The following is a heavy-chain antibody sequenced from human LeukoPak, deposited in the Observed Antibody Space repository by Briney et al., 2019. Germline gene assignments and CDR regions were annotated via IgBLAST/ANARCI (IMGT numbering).Heavy chain of an antibody. CDR3: ASEGGATGHPTLDY. V-gene: IGHV4-4*07. J-gene: IGHJ4*02. CDR1: GGSISSYY. CDR2: IYTSGST. Sequence: PSETLSLTCTVSGGSISSYYWSWIRQPAGKGLEWIGRIYTSGSTNYNPSLKSRVTMSVDTPKNQFSLKLSSVTAADTAVYYCASEGGATGHPTLDYWGQGTLVTVSS. D-gene: IGHD1-26*01.